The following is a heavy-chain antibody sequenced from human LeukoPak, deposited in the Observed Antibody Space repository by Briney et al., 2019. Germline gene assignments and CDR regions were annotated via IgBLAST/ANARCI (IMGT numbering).Heavy chain of an antibody. CDR2: IIPIFGTA. V-gene: IGHV1-69*05. CDR1: GGTFSSYA. D-gene: IGHD3-9*01. J-gene: IGHJ4*02. CDR3: ARESDILTGYPLDY. Sequence: SVKVSCKASGGTFSSYAISWVRQAPGQGLEWMGRIIPIFGTANYAQKFQGRVTITTHESTSTAYMELSSLRSEDTAVYYCARESDILTGYPLDYWGQGTLVTVSS.